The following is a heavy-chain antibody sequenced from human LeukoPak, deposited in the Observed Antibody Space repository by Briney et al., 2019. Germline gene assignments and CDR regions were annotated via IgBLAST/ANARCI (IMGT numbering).Heavy chain of an antibody. V-gene: IGHV3-23*01. CDR2: ISHSGGRT. D-gene: IGHD2-15*01. Sequence: PGGSLRLSCAASGFTFNNYAMSWVRQAPGKGLEWVSTISHSGGRTYYAGSLEGRFAISRDNSKNTLFLQMHSLRAEDTAVYYCAKADRVASAATLDYWGQGTLVTVSS. CDR1: GFTFNNYA. CDR3: AKADRVASAATLDY. J-gene: IGHJ4*02.